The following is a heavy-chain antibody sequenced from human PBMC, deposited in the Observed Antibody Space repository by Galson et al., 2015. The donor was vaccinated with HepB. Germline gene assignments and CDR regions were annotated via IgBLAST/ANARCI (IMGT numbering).Heavy chain of an antibody. V-gene: IGHV3-74*01. Sequence: SLRLSCAASGFTFSSYWMHWVRQAPGKGLVWVSLINSDGSTTSYADSVKGRFTISRDNAKNTLYLQMNSLRAEDTAVYYCACSSGWYIYWGQGTLVTVSS. CDR3: ACSSGWYIY. J-gene: IGHJ4*02. D-gene: IGHD6-19*01. CDR1: GFTFSSYW. CDR2: INSDGSTT.